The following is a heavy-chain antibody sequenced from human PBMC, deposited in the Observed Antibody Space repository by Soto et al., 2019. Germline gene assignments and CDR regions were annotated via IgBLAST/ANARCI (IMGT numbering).Heavy chain of an antibody. CDR3: ARHASRYFDWSRYGMDV. CDR1: GYSFTSYW. D-gene: IGHD3-9*01. J-gene: IGHJ6*02. CDR2: IDPSDSYT. Sequence: PGESLKISCKGSGYSFTSYWISWVRQMPGKGLEWMGRIDPSDSYTNYSPSFQGHVTISADKSISTAYLQWSSLKASDTAMYYFARHASRYFDWSRYGMDVWGQGTTVTVSS. V-gene: IGHV5-10-1*01.